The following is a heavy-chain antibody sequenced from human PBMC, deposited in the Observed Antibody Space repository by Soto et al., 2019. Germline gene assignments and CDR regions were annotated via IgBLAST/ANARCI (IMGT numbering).Heavy chain of an antibody. CDR3: ASEVEVVPAAMALDY. CDR2: IIPILGIA. V-gene: IGHV1-69*02. CDR1: GGTFSSYT. Sequence: QVQLVQSGAEVKKAGSSVKVSCKASGGTFSSYTISWVRQAPGQGLEWMGRIIPILGIANYAQKFQGRVTITADKSTSTAYMELSSLRSEDTAVYYCASEVEVVPAAMALDYWGQGTLVTVSS. D-gene: IGHD2-2*01. J-gene: IGHJ4*02.